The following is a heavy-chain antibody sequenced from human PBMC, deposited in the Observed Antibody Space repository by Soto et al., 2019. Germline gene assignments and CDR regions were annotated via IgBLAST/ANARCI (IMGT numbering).Heavy chain of an antibody. CDR2: ISSSSSYI. Sequence: VQLVQSGGGLVKPGGSLRLSCAASGFTFSSYSMNWVRQAPGKGLEWVSSISSSSSYIYYADSVKGRFTISRDNAKNSLYLQMNSLRAEDTAVYYCARGKRFAAGPMDVWGQGTTVTVSS. J-gene: IGHJ6*02. D-gene: IGHD6-13*01. V-gene: IGHV3-21*01. CDR3: ARGKRFAAGPMDV. CDR1: GFTFSSYS.